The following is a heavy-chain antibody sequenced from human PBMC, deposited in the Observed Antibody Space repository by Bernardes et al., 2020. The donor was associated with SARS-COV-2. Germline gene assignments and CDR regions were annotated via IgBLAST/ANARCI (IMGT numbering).Heavy chain of an antibody. J-gene: IGHJ4*02. D-gene: IGHD3-22*01. Sequence: GGSLRLSCSASGFTFSSYAMHWVRQAPGKGLEYVSAISSNGGSTYYADSVKGRFTISRDNSKTTLYLQMTSLRAEDTAVYYCVKEYYYDSSGYYRFDNWGQGTRVTVSA. CDR2: ISSNGGST. CDR1: GFTFSSYA. V-gene: IGHV3-64D*06. CDR3: VKEYYYDSSGYYRFDN.